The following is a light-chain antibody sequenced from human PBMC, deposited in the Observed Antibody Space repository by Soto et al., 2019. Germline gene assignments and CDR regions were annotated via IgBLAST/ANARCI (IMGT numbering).Light chain of an antibody. V-gene: IGKV3-20*01. CDR2: GAS. CDR3: QQYGSSGT. CDR1: QSVSNNY. Sequence: ELVLTQSPGTLSLSPGERAPLSCRASQSVSNNYLAWYQQKPGQAPRLLIYGASNRATGIPDRFSGSGSGTEFTLTISRLEPEYFAVDYCQQYGSSGTFGQGTKVDIK. J-gene: IGKJ1*01.